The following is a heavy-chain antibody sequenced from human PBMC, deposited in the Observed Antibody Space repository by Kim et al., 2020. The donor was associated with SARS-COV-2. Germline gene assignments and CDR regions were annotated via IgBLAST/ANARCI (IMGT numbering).Heavy chain of an antibody. Sequence: GESLKISCKGSGLTLTHAWVARVRLLPGQGLEWMGIFHPGVSDGTYSPSFQGQGTMSADRSTNSAYLQWTSLETSDTAIYYCATHVRGDGYPYDAFDIWGQGTKVTVSS. CDR2: FHPGVSDG. D-gene: IGHD5-12*01. CDR1: GLTLTHAW. CDR3: ATHVRGDGYPYDAFDI. V-gene: IGHV5-51*01. J-gene: IGHJ3*02.